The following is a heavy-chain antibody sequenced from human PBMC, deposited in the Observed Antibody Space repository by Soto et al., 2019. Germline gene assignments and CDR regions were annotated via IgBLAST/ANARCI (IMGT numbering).Heavy chain of an antibody. CDR1: VFTFSSYE. CDR3: ASQGGVYSKKDYYYYGMDV. CDR2: ISSSGSTI. V-gene: IGHV3-48*03. J-gene: IGHJ6*02. Sequence: LRLSCAASVFTFSSYEMNLVRQAPVKGLEWVSYISSSGSTIYYADSVKGRFTISRDNAKNSLYLQMNSLRAEDTAVYYCASQGGVYSKKDYYYYGMDVWGQGTTVTVSS. D-gene: IGHD6-13*01.